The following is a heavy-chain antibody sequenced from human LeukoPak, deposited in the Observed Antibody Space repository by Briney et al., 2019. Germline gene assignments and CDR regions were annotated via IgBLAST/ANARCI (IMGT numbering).Heavy chain of an antibody. CDR2: IYYSGST. V-gene: IGHV4-39*01. J-gene: IGHJ4*02. Sequence: PSETLSLTCTVSGGSISSSSYYWGWIRQPPGKGLEWIGSIYYSGSTYSNPSLKSRVTISVDTSKNQFSLKLSSVTAADTAVYYCASGITAAKALDYWGQGTLVTVSS. D-gene: IGHD2-2*01. CDR3: ASGITAAKALDY. CDR1: GGSISSSSYY.